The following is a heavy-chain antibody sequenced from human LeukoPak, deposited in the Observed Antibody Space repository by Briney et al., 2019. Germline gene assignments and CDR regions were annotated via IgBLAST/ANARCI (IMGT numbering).Heavy chain of an antibody. CDR1: GGSISSGEYY. Sequence: SETLSLTCTVSGGSISSGEYYWSRHRQPPGKSLDWIGYIYYSGSTYYNPSLKSRVTISVDTSKNQFSLKLSSVTAADTAVYYCAREGGGDSTLDYWGQGTLVTVSS. D-gene: IGHD2-21*02. J-gene: IGHJ4*02. V-gene: IGHV4-30-4*01. CDR3: AREGGGDSTLDY. CDR2: IYYSGST.